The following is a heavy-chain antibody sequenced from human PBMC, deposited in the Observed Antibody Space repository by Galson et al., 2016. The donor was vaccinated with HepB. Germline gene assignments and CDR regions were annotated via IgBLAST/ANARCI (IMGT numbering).Heavy chain of an antibody. D-gene: IGHD2-21*02. CDR2: ITPIFGRP. V-gene: IGHV1-69*05. Sequence: SVKVSCKASGGTFSGFAVSWVRQAPGQGLEWMGGITPIFGRPTYAQKFQGRVTIITDEPTSTAFMDLASLTSEDTAIYYFALPSSGDFYRYLGPGGQGTLVIVSP. CDR1: GGTFSGFA. J-gene: IGHJ5*02. CDR3: ALPSSGDFYRYLGP.